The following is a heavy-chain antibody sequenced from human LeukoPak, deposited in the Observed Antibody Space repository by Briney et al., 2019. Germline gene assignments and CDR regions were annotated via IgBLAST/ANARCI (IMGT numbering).Heavy chain of an antibody. D-gene: IGHD3-3*01. CDR3: ARDLLEWYFDY. CDR1: GLTVSSTY. J-gene: IGHJ4*02. CDR2: MYSGGST. V-gene: IGHV3-66*01. Sequence: GGSLRLSCAASGLTVSSTYMSWVRQTPGKGLEWVSVMYSGGSTYYADFVKGRFTISRDNSKNTLYLQMNSLRAEDTAVYYCARDLLEWYFDYWGQGTLVAVSS.